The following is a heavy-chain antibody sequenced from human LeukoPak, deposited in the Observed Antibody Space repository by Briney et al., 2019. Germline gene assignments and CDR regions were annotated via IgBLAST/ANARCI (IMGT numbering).Heavy chain of an antibody. Sequence: GGSLRLSCAASGFTFSSYAMHWVRQAPGKGLVWVAVISYDGSNKYYADSVKGRFTISRDNSKNTLYLQMNSLRAEDTAVYYCARPYSSGWYGDFDYWGQGTLVTVSP. J-gene: IGHJ4*02. CDR3: ARPYSSGWYGDFDY. D-gene: IGHD6-19*01. V-gene: IGHV3-30-3*01. CDR1: GFTFSSYA. CDR2: ISYDGSNK.